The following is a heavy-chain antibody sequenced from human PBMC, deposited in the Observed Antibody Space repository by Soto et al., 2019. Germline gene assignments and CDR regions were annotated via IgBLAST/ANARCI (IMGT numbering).Heavy chain of an antibody. CDR1: GYTFTSYY. V-gene: IGHV1-46*01. CDR3: ARHLHDVYRGNYYYGMDV. CDR2: INPSGGST. D-gene: IGHD1-26*01. J-gene: IGHJ6*02. Sequence: QVQLVQSGAEVKKPGASVKVSCKASGYTFTSYYMHWVRQAPGQGLEWMGIINPSGGSTSYAQKFQGRVTMTRDTSTSTVYMELSSLRSEDTAVYYCARHLHDVYRGNYYYGMDVWGQGTMVTVSS.